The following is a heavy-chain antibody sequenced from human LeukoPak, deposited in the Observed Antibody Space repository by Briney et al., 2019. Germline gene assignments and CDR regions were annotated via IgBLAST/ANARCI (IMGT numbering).Heavy chain of an antibody. J-gene: IGHJ6*03. D-gene: IGHD7-27*01. CDR1: GFTFSNYW. Sequence: GGSLRLSCAASGFTFSNYWMTWVRQAPGKGLEGVANIKHDGSEDYYLDSVKGRFTISRDNAKSSMWLQMNSLRAEDTAVYYCARKPSTGARYYYYMDVWGKGTTVTVSS. CDR3: ARKPSTGARYYYYMDV. CDR2: IKHDGSED. V-gene: IGHV3-7*01.